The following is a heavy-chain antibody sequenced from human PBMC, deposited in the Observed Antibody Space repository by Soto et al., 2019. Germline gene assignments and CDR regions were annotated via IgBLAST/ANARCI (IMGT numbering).Heavy chain of an antibody. CDR3: ASDMRGSGYYFLDY. V-gene: IGHV4-31*03. CDR1: GGSISSGDYY. J-gene: IGHJ4*02. D-gene: IGHD3-22*01. Sequence: SETLSLTCTVSGGSISSGDYYWSWIRQHPGKGLVWIGYIAYSGSTYSNPSLKIRLSTSVDTSKNQFSLKLRSVTAAETALYYGASDMRGSGYYFLDYWGQGNLVTVSS. CDR2: IAYSGST.